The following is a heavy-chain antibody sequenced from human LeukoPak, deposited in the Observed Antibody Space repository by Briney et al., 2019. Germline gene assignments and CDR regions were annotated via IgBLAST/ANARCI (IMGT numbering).Heavy chain of an antibody. D-gene: IGHD3-3*01. CDR2: ISSSSSYI. J-gene: IGHJ4*02. Sequence: GGSLRLSCAASGFTFSSYSMNWVRQAPGKGLEWVSSISSSSSYIYYADSVKGRFTISRDNAKNSLYLQMNSLRAEDTAVYYCARDLPPVYDFWSDPHGYWGQGTLVTVSS. V-gene: IGHV3-21*01. CDR3: ARDLPPVYDFWSDPHGY. CDR1: GFTFSSYS.